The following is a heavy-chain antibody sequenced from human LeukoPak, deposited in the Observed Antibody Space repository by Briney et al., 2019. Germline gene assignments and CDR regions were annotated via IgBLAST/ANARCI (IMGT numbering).Heavy chain of an antibody. Sequence: PGGSLRLSCAASGFTVSSNYMSWVRQAPGKGLEWVSAISGSGGSTYYADSVKGRFTISRDNSKNTLYLQMNSLRAEDTAVYYCAKGRIGIMTVTNKNWFDPWGQGTLVTVSS. D-gene: IGHD4-11*01. CDR2: ISGSGGST. V-gene: IGHV3-23*01. CDR3: AKGRIGIMTVTNKNWFDP. CDR1: GFTVSSNY. J-gene: IGHJ5*02.